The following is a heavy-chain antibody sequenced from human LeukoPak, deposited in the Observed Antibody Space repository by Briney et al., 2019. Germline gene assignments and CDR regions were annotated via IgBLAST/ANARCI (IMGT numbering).Heavy chain of an antibody. D-gene: IGHD1-14*01. CDR3: ARRIGPNSGYRKAFDI. CDR1: GYSFTSYW. CDR2: IYPGDSDT. V-gene: IGHV5-51*01. Sequence: GESLKISCKGSGYSFTSYWIGWVRQMPGKGLEWMGIIYPGDSDTRYSPSFQGQVTISADKSISTAYLQWSSLKASDTAMYYCARRIGPNSGYRKAFDIWGQGTMVTVSS. J-gene: IGHJ3*02.